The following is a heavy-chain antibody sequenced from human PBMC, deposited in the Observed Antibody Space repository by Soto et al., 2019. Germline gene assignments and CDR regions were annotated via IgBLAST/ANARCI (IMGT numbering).Heavy chain of an antibody. D-gene: IGHD4-17*01. CDR3: ARDRGTVTTRGSFGI. V-gene: IGHV1-69*08. CDR2: IIPILGIA. CDR1: GGTFSSYT. J-gene: IGHJ3*02. Sequence: QVQLVQSGAEVKKPGSSVKVSCKASGGTFSSYTISWVRQAPGQGLEWMGRIIPILGIANYAQKFQGRVTITADKSPRTVYMELSSLRSEDTAVYYCARDRGTVTTRGSFGIWGQGTTVTVSS.